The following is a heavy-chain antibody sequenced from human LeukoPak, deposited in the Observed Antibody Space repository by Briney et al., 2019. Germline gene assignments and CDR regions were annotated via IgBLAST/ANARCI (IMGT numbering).Heavy chain of an antibody. D-gene: IGHD3-22*01. J-gene: IGHJ4*02. CDR2: INPNSGGT. CDR1: GYTFTGYY. V-gene: IGHV1-2*04. Sequence: ASVKVSCKASGYTFTGYYMHWVRQAPGQGLEWMGWINPNSGGTNYAQKFQGWVTMTRDTSISTAYMELSRLRSDDTAVYYCARDPVPTYYYDSSGFWGQGTLVTVSS. CDR3: ARDPVPTYYYDSSGF.